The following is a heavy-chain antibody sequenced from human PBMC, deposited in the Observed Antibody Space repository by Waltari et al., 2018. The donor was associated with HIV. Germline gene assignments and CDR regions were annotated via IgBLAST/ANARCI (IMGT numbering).Heavy chain of an antibody. CDR3: ARDYCSGGSCYGERGDY. D-gene: IGHD2-15*01. V-gene: IGHV1-2*02. J-gene: IGHJ4*02. CDR1: GYTFTGYY. CDR2: INPNSGGT. Sequence: QVQLVQSGAEVTKPGASVKVSCKASGYTFTGYYMHWVRQAPGQGLEWMGWINPNSGGTNYAQKFQGRVTMTRDTSISTAYMELSRLRSDDTAVYYCARDYCSGGSCYGERGDYWGQGTLVTVSS.